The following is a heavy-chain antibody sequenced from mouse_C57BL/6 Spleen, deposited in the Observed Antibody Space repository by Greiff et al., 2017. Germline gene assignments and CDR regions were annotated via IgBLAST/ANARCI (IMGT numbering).Heavy chain of an antibody. Sequence: EVQLQESGPVLVKPGASVKMSCKASGYTFTDYYMNWVKQSHGKSLEWIGVINPYNGGTSYNQKFKGKATLTVDKASSTAYMALNSLTSEDSAVYYCATYYYGSSPYFDYWGQGTTLTVSS. V-gene: IGHV1-19*01. CDR3: ATYYYGSSPYFDY. D-gene: IGHD1-1*01. CDR2: INPYNGGT. J-gene: IGHJ2*01. CDR1: GYTFTDYY.